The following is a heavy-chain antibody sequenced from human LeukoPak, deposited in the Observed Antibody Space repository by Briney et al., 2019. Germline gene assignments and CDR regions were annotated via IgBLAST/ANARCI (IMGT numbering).Heavy chain of an antibody. CDR2: INPNSGGT. CDR3: ARAVNRAFDCLGY. Sequence: ASVRVSCKASGYTFTGYYMHWVRQAPGQGLEWMGWINPNSGGTNYAQKFQGRVTMTRDTSISTAYMELSRLRSDDTAVYYCARAVNRAFDCLGYWGQGTLVTVSS. J-gene: IGHJ4*02. D-gene: IGHD3-22*01. CDR1: GYTFTGYY. V-gene: IGHV1-2*02.